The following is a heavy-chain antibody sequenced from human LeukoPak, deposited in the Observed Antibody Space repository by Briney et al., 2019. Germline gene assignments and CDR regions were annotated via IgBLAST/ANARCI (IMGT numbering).Heavy chain of an antibody. Sequence: SVKVSCKASGGTFSSYSITWVRQAPGQGLEWMGGIMPLFNTANYAQQFQGRVTITTDESTSTAYMELSSLRIEDTAMYYCARVDRYHYYLDVWGKGTTVTVSS. V-gene: IGHV1-69*05. CDR2: IMPLFNTA. J-gene: IGHJ6*03. CDR1: GGTFSSYS. CDR3: ARVDRYHYYLDV.